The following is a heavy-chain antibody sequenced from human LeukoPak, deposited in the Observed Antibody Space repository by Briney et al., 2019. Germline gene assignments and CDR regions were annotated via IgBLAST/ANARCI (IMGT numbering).Heavy chain of an antibody. CDR1: GFTFSSYW. Sequence: GGSLRLSCAASGFTFSSYWMSWVRQAPGKGLQWVATIKEDGSEKVYVDSVRGRFTISRDNAKNSLYLQMNSLRAEDTPVYYCARAFYDSSGHYAHFDYWGQGTLVTVSS. CDR2: IKEDGSEK. J-gene: IGHJ4*02. V-gene: IGHV3-7*01. CDR3: ARAFYDSSGHYAHFDY. D-gene: IGHD3-22*01.